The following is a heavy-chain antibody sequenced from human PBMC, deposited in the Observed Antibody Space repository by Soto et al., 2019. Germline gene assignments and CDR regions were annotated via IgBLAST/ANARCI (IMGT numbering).Heavy chain of an antibody. J-gene: IGHJ5*02. CDR1: GHTLTSYG. Sequence: VKVSCKASGHTLTSYGIIWARQGPGLGLEWMGWISAFNGHTHYAQKLQGRVGMTTDTSATTAYMELRSVRADDSAVDYCARASPHSVVVRAALYPWGRGTL. CDR2: ISAFNGHT. D-gene: IGHD2-2*01. CDR3: ARASPHSVVVRAALYP. V-gene: IGHV1-18*01.